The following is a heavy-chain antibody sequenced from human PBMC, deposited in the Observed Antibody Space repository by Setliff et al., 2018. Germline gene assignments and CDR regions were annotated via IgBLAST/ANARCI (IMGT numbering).Heavy chain of an antibody. CDR1: GFTFSDYA. J-gene: IGHJ6*03. V-gene: IGHV3-23*01. Sequence: GGSLRLSCAASGFTFSDYAMSWVRQAPGKGLEWVSVISADGDDTYYADSVKGRLTISRDNANQSLYLQMNSLRAEDTAVYYCARLALTGYDSSGYYYALEYYYYMDVWGKGTTVTVSS. D-gene: IGHD3-22*01. CDR2: ISADGDDT. CDR3: ARLALTGYDSSGYYYALEYYYYMDV.